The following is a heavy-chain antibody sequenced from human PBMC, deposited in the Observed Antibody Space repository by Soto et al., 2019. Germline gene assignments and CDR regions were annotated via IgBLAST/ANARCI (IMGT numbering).Heavy chain of an antibody. CDR2: IYTSGST. CDR3: ARGMVGRYEYYFDY. CDR1: GGSISSYY. Sequence: PSETMSLTCTVSGGSISSYYWSWIRQPAGKGLEWIGRIYTSGSTNYNPSLKSRVTMSVDTSKNQFSLKLSSVTAADTAVYYCARGMVGRYEYYFDYWGQGTLVTVSS. D-gene: IGHD3-10*02. V-gene: IGHV4-4*07. J-gene: IGHJ4*02.